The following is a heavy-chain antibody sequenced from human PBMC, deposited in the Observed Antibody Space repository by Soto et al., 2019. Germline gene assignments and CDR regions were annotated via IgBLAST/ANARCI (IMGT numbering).Heavy chain of an antibody. D-gene: IGHD3-16*02. J-gene: IGHJ6*02. V-gene: IGHV3-23*01. Sequence: PGGSLRLSCAASGFTFSSYAMSWVRQAPGKGLEWVSAISGSGGSTYYADSVKGRFTISRDNSKNTLYLQMNSLRAEDTAVYYCAKRHGVILKNYYYYGMDVWGQGATVT. CDR3: AKRHGVILKNYYYYGMDV. CDR2: ISGSGGST. CDR1: GFTFSSYA.